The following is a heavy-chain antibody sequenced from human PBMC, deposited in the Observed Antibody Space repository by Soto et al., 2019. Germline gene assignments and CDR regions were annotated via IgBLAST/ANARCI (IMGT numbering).Heavy chain of an antibody. D-gene: IGHD2-21*02. V-gene: IGHV1-69*02. CDR3: ASGPLYCGGDCYPEDDAFDI. J-gene: IGHJ3*02. Sequence: ASVKVSCKASGGTFSSYTISWVRQAPGQGLEWMGRIIPILGIANYAQKFQGRVTITADKSTSTAYMELSSLRSEDTAVYSCASGPLYCGGDCYPEDDAFDIWGQGTMVTVSS. CDR1: GGTFSSYT. CDR2: IIPILGIA.